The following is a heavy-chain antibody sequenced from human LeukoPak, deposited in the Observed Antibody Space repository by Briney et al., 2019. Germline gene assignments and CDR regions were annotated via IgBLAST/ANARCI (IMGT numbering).Heavy chain of an antibody. CDR2: IRSRAYGGT. D-gene: IGHD1-14*01. CDR1: GFTFGDYA. CDR3: TKWIGTSNLED. J-gene: IGHJ4*02. Sequence: GGSLRLSCTASGFTFGDYAMTWVRQAPGKGLEWVGFIRSRAYGGTEYAASVKGRFTISRDDSKSIAYLQMNSLKTEDTAVYYCTKWIGTSNLEDWGQGTLVTVSS. V-gene: IGHV3-49*04.